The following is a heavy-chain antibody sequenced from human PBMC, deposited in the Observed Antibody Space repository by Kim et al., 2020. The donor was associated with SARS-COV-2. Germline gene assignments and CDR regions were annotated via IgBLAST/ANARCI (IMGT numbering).Heavy chain of an antibody. Sequence: ADSVKGRFTISRDNAKNSLYLQMNSLRDEDTAVYYCARDPDDIVATIRVYWGQGTLVTVSS. D-gene: IGHD5-12*01. V-gene: IGHV3-48*02. CDR3: ARDPDDIVATIRVY. J-gene: IGHJ4*02.